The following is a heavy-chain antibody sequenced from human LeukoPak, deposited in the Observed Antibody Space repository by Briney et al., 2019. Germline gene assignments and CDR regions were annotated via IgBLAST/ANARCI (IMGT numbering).Heavy chain of an antibody. D-gene: IGHD2-2*01. CDR2: ISWEGGST. V-gene: IGHV3-43*01. CDR1: GLTFDDYT. Sequence: GGSLRLSCAASGLTFDDYTMHWVRQSPGKDREWVCLISWEGGSTYYADSVKGRFTISTDNSKNSLYRQMNTLRTADTDLYFCAKDLAPAPIAYYMDVWGRGTTLTVS. CDR3: AKDLAPAPIAYYMDV. J-gene: IGHJ6*03.